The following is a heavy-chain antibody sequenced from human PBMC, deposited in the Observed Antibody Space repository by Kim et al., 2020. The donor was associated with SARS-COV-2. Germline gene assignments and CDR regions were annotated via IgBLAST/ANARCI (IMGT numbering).Heavy chain of an antibody. J-gene: IGHJ4*02. CDR2: ISGSGGST. CDR3: AKAREEYIGTDADY. CDR1: GFTFSSYA. D-gene: IGHD1-26*01. Sequence: GGSLRLSCAASGFTFSSYAMSWVRQAPGKGLEWVSAISGSGGSTYYADSVKGRFTISRDNSKNTLYLQMNSLRAEDTAVYYCAKAREEYIGTDADYWGQGTLVTVSS. V-gene: IGHV3-23*01.